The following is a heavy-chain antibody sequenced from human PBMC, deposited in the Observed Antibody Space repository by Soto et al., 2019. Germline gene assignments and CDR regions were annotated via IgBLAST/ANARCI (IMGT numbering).Heavy chain of an antibody. CDR3: AKDDDEGYYGSTRQAGGDN. CDR2: INLDGNEK. V-gene: IGHV3-7*04. D-gene: IGHD3-10*01. Sequence: AGGSLRLSCVASGFTFRRYWMSWVRQAPGKGLEWLANINLDGNEKYYVDSVRGRFTISRDNTKNSLFLQMNSLRAEDTAVYYCAKDDDEGYYGSTRQAGGDNWGQGTLVTVSS. J-gene: IGHJ4*02. CDR1: GFTFRRYW.